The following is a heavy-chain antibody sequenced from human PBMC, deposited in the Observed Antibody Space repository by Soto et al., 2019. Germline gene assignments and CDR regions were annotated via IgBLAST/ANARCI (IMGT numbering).Heavy chain of an antibody. Sequence: EVQLVQTGGGWVQPGGSLRLSCAASGFTFSSSPMSWVRQVPGKGLEWISAIRNDGGSMYYVDSVKSRFTISRDNSKSTSTLRMKNLRAEDTATYYCVRDRYTMSDFWSAFSRDWGQGAQVIVSS. J-gene: IGHJ4*02. CDR3: VRDRYTMSDFWSAFSRD. D-gene: IGHD3-3*01. V-gene: IGHV3-23*04. CDR1: GFTFSSSP. CDR2: IRNDGGSM.